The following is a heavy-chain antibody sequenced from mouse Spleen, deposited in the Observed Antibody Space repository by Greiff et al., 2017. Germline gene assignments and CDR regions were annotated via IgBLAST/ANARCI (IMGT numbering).Heavy chain of an antibody. CDR1: GYTFTSSW. V-gene: IGHV1-61*01. CDR3: ARHLYFDY. Sequence: QVQLQQPGAELVRPGSSVKLSCKASGYTFTSSWMDWVKQRPGQGLEWIGNIYPSDSETHYNQKFKDKATLTVDKSSSTAYMQLSSLTSEDSAVNNCARHLYFDYWGQGTTLTGSS. J-gene: IGHJ2*01. CDR2: IYPSDSET.